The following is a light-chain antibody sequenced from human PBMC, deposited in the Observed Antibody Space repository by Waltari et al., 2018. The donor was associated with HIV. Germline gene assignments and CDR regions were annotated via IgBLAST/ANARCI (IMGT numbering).Light chain of an antibody. Sequence: DIQMTQSTTSLSALVGDRVTITCQASQEITNFLNWYQQKPGEDPKLLIYDATNLKTGAPSRFSWGEFGTHFSFTITSLQPEDIGTYYCQQYDDVPVTFGQGTKLEI. CDR3: QQYDDVPVT. CDR1: QEITNF. CDR2: DAT. V-gene: IGKV1-33*01. J-gene: IGKJ2*01.